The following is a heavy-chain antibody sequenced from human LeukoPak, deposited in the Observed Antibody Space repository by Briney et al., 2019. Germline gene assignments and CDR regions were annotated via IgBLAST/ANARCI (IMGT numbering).Heavy chain of an antibody. D-gene: IGHD3-10*01. J-gene: IGHJ4*02. CDR2: ISYDGSNQ. CDR1: EFTFSNYG. Sequence: GGSLRLSCEASEFTFSNYGMHWVRQAPGKGLEWVAVISYDGSNQYYADSVKGRFTISRDNSNNTLYLQMNSLRAEDTAVYYCARGRNFYGYFDYWGQGTLVIVSS. V-gene: IGHV3-30*03. CDR3: ARGRNFYGYFDY.